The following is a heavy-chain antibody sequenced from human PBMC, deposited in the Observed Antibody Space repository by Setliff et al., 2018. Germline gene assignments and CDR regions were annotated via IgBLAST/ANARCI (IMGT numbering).Heavy chain of an antibody. D-gene: IGHD5-18*01. CDR3: AKEGGYSYGYDFDY. CDR2: INTGNANT. J-gene: IGHJ4*02. V-gene: IGHV1-3*04. CDR1: GYTFTNYA. Sequence: ASVKVSCKASGYTFTNYAIHWVRQAPGQRPEWMGWINTGNANTKYSQKFQGRVTITRDASASTAYMELSSLRSEDTAVYYCAKEGGYSYGYDFDYWGQGTLVTVSS.